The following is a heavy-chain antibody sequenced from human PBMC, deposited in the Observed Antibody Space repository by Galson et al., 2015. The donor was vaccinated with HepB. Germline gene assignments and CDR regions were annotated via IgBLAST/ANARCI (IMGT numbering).Heavy chain of an antibody. CDR3: ARGGEYFNY. Sequence: SCKASGYTFTSHPMHWARQAPGQRLEWMGWINAGNGNTKYSEKFQGRVTISRDTSASTAYMELSNLRSEDTAVYYCARGGEYFNYWGQGTLVTVSS. V-gene: IGHV1-3*01. CDR1: GYTFTSHP. CDR2: INAGNGNT. J-gene: IGHJ4*02. D-gene: IGHD4-17*01.